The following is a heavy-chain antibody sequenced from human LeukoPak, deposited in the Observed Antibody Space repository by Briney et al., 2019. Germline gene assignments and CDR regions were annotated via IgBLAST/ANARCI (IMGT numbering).Heavy chain of an antibody. J-gene: IGHJ6*03. CDR3: ASGTTGYYYYMDV. Sequence: PGGSLRLSCAASGFTFSSYSMNWVRQAPGKGLEWVSYISSSSSTIYYADSVKGRFTISRDNSKNTLYLQMNSLRAEDTAIYYCASGTTGYYYYMDVWGKGTTVTVSS. CDR1: GFTFSSYS. CDR2: ISSSSSTI. D-gene: IGHD4-11*01. V-gene: IGHV3-48*01.